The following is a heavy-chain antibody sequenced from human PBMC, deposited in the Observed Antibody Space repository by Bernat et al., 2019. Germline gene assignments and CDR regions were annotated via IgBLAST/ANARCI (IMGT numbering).Heavy chain of an antibody. CDR2: IWYDGSNK. CDR1: GFTFSSYG. J-gene: IGHJ4*02. CDR3: ASLLSSGRSRDY. V-gene: IGHV3-33*01. D-gene: IGHD6-19*01. Sequence: QVQLVESGGGVVQPGRSLRLSCAASGFTFSSYGMHWVRQAPGKGLEWVAVIWYDGSNKYYADSVKGRFTISRDNSKNTLYLKMNSLRAEDTAVYYCASLLSSGRSRDYWGQGTLVTVSS.